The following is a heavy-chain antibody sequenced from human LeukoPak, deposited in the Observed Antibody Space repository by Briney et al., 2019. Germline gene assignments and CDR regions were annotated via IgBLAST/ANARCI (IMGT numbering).Heavy chain of an antibody. D-gene: IGHD3-10*01. V-gene: IGHV3-15*01. CDR2: IKRKTDGGTT. Sequence: GGSLRLSCAASGFTFSNAWMTWVRQAPGKGLEWVGRIKRKTDGGTTDYAAPVKGRFTISRDDSKNTLYLQTNSLKTEDTAVYYCTTGGYYGSGSYWYYFDYWGQGTLVTVSS. CDR3: TTGGYYGSGSYWYYFDY. J-gene: IGHJ4*02. CDR1: GFTFSNAW.